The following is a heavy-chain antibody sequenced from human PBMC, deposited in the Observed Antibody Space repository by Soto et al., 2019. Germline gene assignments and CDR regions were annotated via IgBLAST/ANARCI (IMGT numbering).Heavy chain of an antibody. CDR3: AREEHLHADDY. V-gene: IGHV1-69*04. CDR1: GGTFSSYT. D-gene: IGHD1-1*01. Sequence: SVKVSCKASGGTFSSYTISSVRQAPGQGLEWMGRIIPILGIANYAQKFQGRVTITADKSTSTAYMELSSLRSEDTAVYYCAREEHLHADDYWGQGTLVTVSS. CDR2: IIPILGIA. J-gene: IGHJ4*02.